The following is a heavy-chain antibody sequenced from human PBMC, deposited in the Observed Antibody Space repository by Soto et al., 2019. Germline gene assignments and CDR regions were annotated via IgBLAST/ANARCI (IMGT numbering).Heavy chain of an antibody. Sequence: SQTLSLTCAISGDSLSSNSAAWNWIRQSPSRGLEWLGRTYYRSKWYNDYAVSVKSRITINPDTSKNQFSLQLNSVTPDDTAVYYCAGGDGYSRTTKALDSWGKGTPVPVDS. CDR3: AGGDGYSRTTKALDS. J-gene: IGHJ4*02. V-gene: IGHV6-1*01. CDR2: TYYRSKWYN. CDR1: GDSLSSNSAA. D-gene: IGHD6-13*01.